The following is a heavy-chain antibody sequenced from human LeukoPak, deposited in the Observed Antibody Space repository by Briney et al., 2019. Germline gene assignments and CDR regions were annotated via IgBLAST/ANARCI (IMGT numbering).Heavy chain of an antibody. Sequence: KSSQTLSLTCTVSGGSIRSGDFYWSWIRQHPGKGLEWIGYIYYSGTTYYSPSLKSRVTISLDTSKNQFSLKLSSVTAADTAVYYCARVRWLVLDYWGQGTLVTVSS. V-gene: IGHV4-31*03. CDR1: GGSIRSGDFY. J-gene: IGHJ4*02. CDR3: ARVRWLVLDY. D-gene: IGHD6-19*01. CDR2: IYYSGTT.